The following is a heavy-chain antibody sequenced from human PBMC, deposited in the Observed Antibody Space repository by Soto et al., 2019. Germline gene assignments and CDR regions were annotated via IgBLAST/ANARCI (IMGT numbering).Heavy chain of an antibody. CDR3: SRATWYSEY. CDR2: IYYNGNT. V-gene: IGHV4-59*11. D-gene: IGHD5-12*01. CDR1: GGSISNHY. Sequence: QVQLQESGPGLVKPSETLSLTCSVSGGSISNHYWSWIRQPPGEGLEWLGYIYYNGNTNYNPSLKSRVTISVETSRNQISLKLTSVTAADTLFYYCSRATWYSEYWGQGSLVTVSS. J-gene: IGHJ4*02.